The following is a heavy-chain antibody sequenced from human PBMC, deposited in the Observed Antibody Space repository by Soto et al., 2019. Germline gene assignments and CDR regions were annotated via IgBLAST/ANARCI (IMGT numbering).Heavy chain of an antibody. CDR1: GFTFSDYY. CDR3: ARELNTDSSAYYSFAY. D-gene: IGHD3-22*01. J-gene: IGHJ4*02. CDR2: ISSSGSTI. V-gene: IGHV3-11*01. Sequence: GGSLRLSCAASGFTFSDYYMSWIRQAPGKGLEWVSYISSSGSTIYYADSVKGRFTISRDNAKNSLYLQMNSLRAEDTAVYYCARELNTDSSAYYSFAYWGQGTLVTVSS.